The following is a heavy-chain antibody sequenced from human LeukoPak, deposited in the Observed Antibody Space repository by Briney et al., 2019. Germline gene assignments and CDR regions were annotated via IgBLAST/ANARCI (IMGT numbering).Heavy chain of an antibody. D-gene: IGHD3-3*02. CDR2: IYYSGST. V-gene: IGHV4-59*08. CDR3: ARHIRGYPHNHYGMDV. J-gene: IGHJ6*02. CDR1: GGSISSDY. Sequence: SETLSLTCTVSGGSISSDYWSWIRQPPGKGLEWIGYIYYSGSTNYNPSLKSRVTISVDTSKNQFSLKLSSVTAADTAVYYCARHIRGYPHNHYGMDVWGQGTTVTVSS.